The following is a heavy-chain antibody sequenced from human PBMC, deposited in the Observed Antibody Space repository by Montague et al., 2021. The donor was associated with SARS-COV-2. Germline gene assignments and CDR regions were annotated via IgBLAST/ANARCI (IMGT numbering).Heavy chain of an antibody. V-gene: IGHV4-39*01. CDR3: ARRAQWQLSWFFDL. Sequence: SETLSLTCTVPGGPISSGTYYWGWVRQPPGKGLEWIGTINYSGKTYYNPSLKSRVTISVDTSKNQFSLKVTSVTAADTAVYYCARRAQWQLSWFFDLWRRGALVAVSS. D-gene: IGHD6-19*01. CDR1: GGPISSGTYY. J-gene: IGHJ2*01. CDR2: INYSGKT.